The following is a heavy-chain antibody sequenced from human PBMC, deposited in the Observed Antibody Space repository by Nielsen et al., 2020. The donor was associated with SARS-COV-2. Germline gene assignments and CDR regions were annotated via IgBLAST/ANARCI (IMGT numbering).Heavy chain of an antibody. J-gene: IGHJ4*02. CDR3: AKLDRGVTTGSFDY. Sequence: GESLKISCAASGFTFSSYAMSWVRQAPGKGLEWVSAISGSGGSTYYADSVKGRFTISRDNSKNTLYLQMNSLRAEDTAVYCCAKLDRGVTTGSFDYWGQGTLVTVSS. V-gene: IGHV3-23*01. CDR2: ISGSGGST. D-gene: IGHD1-14*01. CDR1: GFTFSSYA.